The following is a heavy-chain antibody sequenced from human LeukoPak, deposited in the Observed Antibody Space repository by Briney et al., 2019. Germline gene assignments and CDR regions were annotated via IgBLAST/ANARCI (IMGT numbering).Heavy chain of an antibody. CDR1: GYTFTGYY. CDR3: ARAYGDYGSYYYYYYMDV. CDR2: MNPNSGNT. J-gene: IGHJ6*03. Sequence: ASVKVSCKASGYTFTGYYMHWVRQATGQGLEWMGWMNPNSGNTGYAQKFQGRVTITRNTSISTAYMELSSLRSEDTAVYYCARAYGDYGSYYYYYYMDVWGKGTTVTVSS. V-gene: IGHV1-8*03. D-gene: IGHD4-17*01.